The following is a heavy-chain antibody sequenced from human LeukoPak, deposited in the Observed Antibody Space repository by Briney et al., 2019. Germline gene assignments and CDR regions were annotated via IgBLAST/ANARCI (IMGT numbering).Heavy chain of an antibody. V-gene: IGHV3-23*01. Sequence: GGSLRLSCAASGFTFSSYAMSWVRQAPGKGLEWVSAISGSGGSTYYADSVKGRFTISRDNSKNSLSLQMNSLRAEDTAVYYRARDDGEADSGGNSGSDWGQGTLVTLSS. CDR1: GFTFSSYA. J-gene: IGHJ4*02. D-gene: IGHD4-23*01. CDR2: ISGSGGST. CDR3: ARDDGEADSGGNSGSD.